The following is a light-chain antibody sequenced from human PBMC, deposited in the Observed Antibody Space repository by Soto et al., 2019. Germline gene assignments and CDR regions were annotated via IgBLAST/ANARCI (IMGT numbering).Light chain of an antibody. CDR1: QSISSW. Sequence: DIQMTQSPSTLSASVGDRVTITCRASQSISSWLAWYQQKPGKAPKLLIYKASSLESGAPSRFSGRGSGTEFTLTISSLQPDDFATYYCQQYNSLWTFGQGTKVEIK. CDR2: KAS. V-gene: IGKV1-5*03. CDR3: QQYNSLWT. J-gene: IGKJ1*01.